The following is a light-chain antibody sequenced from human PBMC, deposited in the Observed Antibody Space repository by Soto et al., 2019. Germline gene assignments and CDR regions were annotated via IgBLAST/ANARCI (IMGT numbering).Light chain of an antibody. CDR2: GAS. J-gene: IGKJ1*01. V-gene: IGKV3-15*01. Sequence: EIVMTQSPATLSVSPGERATLSCRASQSVGSNLAWYQQKPGQAPRLLIYGASTRATGIQARFSGSGSGTEFTLTISSLQSEDFAVYYCQQYRTFGQGTKVEIK. CDR3: QQYRT. CDR1: QSVGSN.